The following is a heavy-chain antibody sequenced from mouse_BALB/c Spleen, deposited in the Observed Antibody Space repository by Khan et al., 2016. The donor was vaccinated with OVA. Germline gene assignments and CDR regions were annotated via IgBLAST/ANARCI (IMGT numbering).Heavy chain of an antibody. V-gene: IGHV3-2*02. Sequence: EVQLQESGPGLLKPSQSLSLTCTVTGFSITSYYAWNWIRQFPENQLECMAYISYSSSTNYSPTLKSRISISRDTSKNHLFLQMNSVTTEDTATYYCARGRLLIRYPDCVDYWGQGTTLTVSS. J-gene: IGHJ2*01. CDR1: GFSITSYYA. CDR2: ISYSSST. D-gene: IGHD1-1*01. CDR3: ARGRLLIRYPDCVDY.